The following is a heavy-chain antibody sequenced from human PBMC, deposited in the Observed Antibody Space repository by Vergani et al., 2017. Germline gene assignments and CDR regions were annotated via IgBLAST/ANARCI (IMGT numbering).Heavy chain of an antibody. J-gene: IGHJ5*02. CDR1: GDTFSSYA. CDR2: IIPMYGMS. Sequence: QVQLVQSGAEVKKPGSSVRVSCKASGDTFSSYALSWVRQAPGQGLEWMGGIIPMYGMSNYAQRFQGRVTITADECTTTVYMEINTLRSDDTAVYYCATKKCSRTSCFFGWLDPWGQGTPVTVSS. V-gene: IGHV1-69*01. CDR3: ATKKCSRTSCFFGWLDP. D-gene: IGHD2-2*01.